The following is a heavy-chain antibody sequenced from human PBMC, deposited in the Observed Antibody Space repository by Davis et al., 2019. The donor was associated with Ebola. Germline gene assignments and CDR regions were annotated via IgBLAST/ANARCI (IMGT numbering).Heavy chain of an antibody. CDR2: IYSAGTT. CDR1: GFTVSSNY. V-gene: IGHV3-53*01. CDR3: AGDPNWESGS. Sequence: PGGSLRLSCAASGFTVSSNYMSWVRQAPGKGLEWVSAIYSAGTTYYADSVEGRFTTSRDNSKNILYPQMDSLRIEDTAQYYCAGDPNWESGSWGQGTLVSVSS. D-gene: IGHD1-1*01. J-gene: IGHJ5*02.